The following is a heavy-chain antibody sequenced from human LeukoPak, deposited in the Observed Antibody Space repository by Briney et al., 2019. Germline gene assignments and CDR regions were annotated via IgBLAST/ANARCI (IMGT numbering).Heavy chain of an antibody. CDR2: INHSGST. D-gene: IGHD6-19*01. Sequence: SETLSLTCAVYGGSFSGYYWSWSRQPPGKGLEWIGEINHSGSTNYNPSLKSRVTISVDTSKNQFSLKLSSVTAADTSVYYCARRSGWSHPFDYWGQGTLVTVSS. J-gene: IGHJ4*02. CDR1: GGSFSGYY. V-gene: IGHV4-34*01. CDR3: ARRSGWSHPFDY.